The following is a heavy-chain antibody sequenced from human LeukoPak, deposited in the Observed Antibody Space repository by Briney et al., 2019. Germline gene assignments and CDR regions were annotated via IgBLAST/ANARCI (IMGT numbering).Heavy chain of an antibody. Sequence: PGGSLRLSCAASGFTVNSNYMTWVRQAPGKGLEWVSVIYSGGSTYYADSVKGRFTISRDNSKNTLYLQMNSLRAEDTAVYYCARDLGWYMDVWGKGTTVTISS. J-gene: IGHJ6*03. V-gene: IGHV3-53*01. CDR3: ARDLGWYMDV. CDR1: GFTVNSNY. CDR2: IYSGGST. D-gene: IGHD4-23*01.